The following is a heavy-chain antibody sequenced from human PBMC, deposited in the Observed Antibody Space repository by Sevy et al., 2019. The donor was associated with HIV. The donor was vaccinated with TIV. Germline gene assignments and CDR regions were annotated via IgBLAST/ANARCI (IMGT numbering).Heavy chain of an antibody. Sequence: GGSLRLSCAASGFTFDDYGMSWVRQAPGKGLEWVSGVNWNGGSTAYADSAKGRFTISRDNAKNNLDLQMNNLSAEVAALYYFVRVVGKEQVWGSFDYWGQGTLVTVSS. V-gene: IGHV3-20*04. CDR3: VRVVGKEQVWGSFDY. J-gene: IGHJ4*02. D-gene: IGHD3-16*01. CDR2: VNWNGGST. CDR1: GFTFDDYG.